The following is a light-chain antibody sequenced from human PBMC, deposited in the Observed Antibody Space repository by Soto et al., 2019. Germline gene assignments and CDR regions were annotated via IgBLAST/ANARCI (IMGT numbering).Light chain of an antibody. J-gene: IGLJ2*01. V-gene: IGLV1-40*01. Sequence: QSVLTQPPSVSGAPGQRVTISCTGSSSNIGATYDVHWYQQRPGTVPKLLIYGNSNRPSGVPDRFSGSRSGTSASLAITGLQAEDEADYYCQSYDSSLTGSVFGGGTQLTVL. CDR2: GNS. CDR3: QSYDSSLTGSV. CDR1: SSNIGATYD.